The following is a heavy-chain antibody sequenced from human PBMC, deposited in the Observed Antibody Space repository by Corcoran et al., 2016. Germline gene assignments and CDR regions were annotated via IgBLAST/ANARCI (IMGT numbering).Heavy chain of an antibody. J-gene: IGHJ3*02. CDR1: GGSISSYY. Sequence: QVQLQESGPGLVKPSETLSLTCTVSGGSISSYYWSWIRQPPGKGLEWIGYIYYSGSTNYNPSLKSRVTISVDTSKNRFSLKLSSVTAADTAVYYCARSFGVVMIDAFDIWGQGTMVTVSS. D-gene: IGHD3-3*01. V-gene: IGHV4-59*01. CDR2: IYYSGST. CDR3: ARSFGVVMIDAFDI.